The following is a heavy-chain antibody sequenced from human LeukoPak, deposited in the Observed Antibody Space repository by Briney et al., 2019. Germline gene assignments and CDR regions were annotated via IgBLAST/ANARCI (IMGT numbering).Heavy chain of an antibody. CDR3: ARGLSSISNWFDP. CDR1: GYSFTSYW. D-gene: IGHD3-16*02. CDR2: IYPGDSDT. V-gene: IGHV5-51*01. Sequence: GESLKISCKGSGYSFTSYWIGWVRQMPGKGLEWMGIIYPGDSDTRYSPSFQGQGTTSADKSISTAYLQWSSLKASDTAMYYCARGLSSISNWFDPWGQGTLVTVSS. J-gene: IGHJ5*02.